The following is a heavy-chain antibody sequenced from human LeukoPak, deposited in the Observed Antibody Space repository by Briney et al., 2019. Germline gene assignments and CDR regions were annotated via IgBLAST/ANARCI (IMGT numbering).Heavy chain of an antibody. CDR3: AKGVVGRVNRGTQYDY. V-gene: IGHV3-23*01. D-gene: IGHD1-1*01. J-gene: IGHJ4*02. CDR1: GFTFSSYA. CDR2: ISGSGGST. Sequence: GGSLRLSCAASGFTFSSYAMSWVRQAPGKGLEWVSAISGSGGSTYYADSVKGRFTISRDNSKNTLYLQMNSLRAEDTAVYYCAKGVVGRVNRGTQYDYWGQGTLVTVSS.